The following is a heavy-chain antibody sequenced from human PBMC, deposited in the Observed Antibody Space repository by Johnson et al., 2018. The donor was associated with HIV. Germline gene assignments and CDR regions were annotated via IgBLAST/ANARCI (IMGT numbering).Heavy chain of an antibody. Sequence: QVQLVESGGGLVKPGGSLRLSCAASGFTFSDYYMSWIRQAPGKGLEWVSYISSSGSTIYYADSVKGRFTISRDNAKNSLYRQMNSLRAKDTAWYYCAGDGGRLAYWGGDCADALDIWGQGTMVTVS. CDR3: AGDGGRLAYWGGDCADALDI. J-gene: IGHJ3*02. D-gene: IGHD2-21*01. CDR2: ISSSGSTI. V-gene: IGHV3-11*04. CDR1: GFTFSDYY.